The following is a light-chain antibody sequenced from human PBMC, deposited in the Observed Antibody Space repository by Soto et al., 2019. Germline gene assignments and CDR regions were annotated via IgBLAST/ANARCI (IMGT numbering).Light chain of an antibody. CDR2: AAS. V-gene: IGKV4-1*01. CDR3: QQYNHWPRT. J-gene: IGKJ4*01. CDR1: QSVLDSPSVSNN. Sequence: DAVMTPPPDSLAASLGERATIICKSSQSVLDSPSVSNNLAWYQQKPGKAPSLLIYAASTRHSGIPARFSGSGSETEFTLTIRALQSEDFAAYYCQQYNHWPRTFGEGTKVDIK.